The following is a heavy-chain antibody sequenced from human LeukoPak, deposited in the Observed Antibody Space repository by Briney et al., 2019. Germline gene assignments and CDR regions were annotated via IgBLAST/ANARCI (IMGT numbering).Heavy chain of an antibody. V-gene: IGHV3-33*01. D-gene: IGHD3-16*01. CDR1: GFTFSSYG. J-gene: IGHJ4*02. Sequence: GGSLRLSCAASGFTFSSYGMHWVRQAPGKGLEWVAVIWYDGSNKYYADSVKGRFTISRDNSKNTLYLQMNSLRAEDTAVYYCARGPRMITSGGRVYWGQGTLVTVSS. CDR2: IWYDGSNK. CDR3: ARGPRMITSGGRVY.